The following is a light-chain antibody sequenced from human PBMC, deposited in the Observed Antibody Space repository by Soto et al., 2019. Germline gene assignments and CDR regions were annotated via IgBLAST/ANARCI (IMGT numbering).Light chain of an antibody. J-gene: IGKJ1*01. V-gene: IGKV3-11*01. CDR3: QHRRNWPWT. Sequence: EIVLTQSPATLSLSPGERVTLSCRASQSVSSYLAWYQQKPGQAPRLLIYDAFNRATGIPARFSGSGSGTDFTLTISSLEPEDFVVYYCQHRRNWPWTFGQGTKV. CDR1: QSVSSY. CDR2: DAF.